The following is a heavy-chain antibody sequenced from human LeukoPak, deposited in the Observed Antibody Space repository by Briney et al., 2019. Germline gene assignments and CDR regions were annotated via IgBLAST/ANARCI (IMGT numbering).Heavy chain of an antibody. CDR3: DRIGRASGYDLAFDY. J-gene: IGHJ4*02. D-gene: IGHD5-12*01. V-gene: IGHV4-30-4*08. Sequence: PSQTLSLTCTVSVGSISDSDNYWSWIRQPPGKGLECIGYISDSGNINYNPSLKRRFSMSVDTSQNQFSLTLSSVTAADMDVYYCDRIGRASGYDLAFDYWGQGTLVTVSS. CDR2: ISDSGNI. CDR1: VGSISDSDNY.